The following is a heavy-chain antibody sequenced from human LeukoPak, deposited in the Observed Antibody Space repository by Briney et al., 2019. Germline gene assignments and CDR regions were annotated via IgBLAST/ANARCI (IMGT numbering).Heavy chain of an antibody. CDR1: GFTFSSYG. CDR2: IWYDGSNK. D-gene: IGHD3-10*01. J-gene: IGHJ5*02. V-gene: IGHV3-33*01. Sequence: SGGSLRLSCAASGFTFSSYGMHWVRQAPGKGLEWVAVIWYDGSNKYYADSVKGRFTISRDNSKNTLYLQMNSLGAEDTAVYYCARGSYGSGSYWFDPWGQGTLVTVSS. CDR3: ARGSYGSGSYWFDP.